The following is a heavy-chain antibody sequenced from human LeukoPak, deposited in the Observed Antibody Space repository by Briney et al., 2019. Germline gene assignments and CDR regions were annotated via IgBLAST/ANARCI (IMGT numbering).Heavy chain of an antibody. CDR3: AKDGYMVVVPAATGLDY. CDR1: GFDFSRYG. CDR2: VRYDGVNK. J-gene: IGHJ4*02. V-gene: IGHV3-30*02. D-gene: IGHD2-2*01. Sequence: GGSLRLSCAASGFDFSRYGMHWVRQAPGMGLEWVAFVRYDGVNKYYTDSVKGRFTISRDNSKNTLYLQMNSLRAEDTAVYYCAKDGYMVVVPAATGLDYWGQGTLVTVSS.